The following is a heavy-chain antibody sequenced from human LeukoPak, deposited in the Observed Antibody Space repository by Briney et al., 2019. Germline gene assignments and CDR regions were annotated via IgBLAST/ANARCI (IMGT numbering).Heavy chain of an antibody. D-gene: IGHD2-8*02. Sequence: GGSLRLSCSASGFTFSAYAMYWVRQAPGKGLEYVSGISNNGGSSFYADSVKGRFTISRDNSKNTLYLQMSSLRAEDTAVYYCVKITSVTGGNCWGQGTRLTVSS. V-gene: IGHV3-64D*09. J-gene: IGHJ4*02. CDR1: GFTFSAYA. CDR3: VKITSVTGGNC. CDR2: ISNNGGSS.